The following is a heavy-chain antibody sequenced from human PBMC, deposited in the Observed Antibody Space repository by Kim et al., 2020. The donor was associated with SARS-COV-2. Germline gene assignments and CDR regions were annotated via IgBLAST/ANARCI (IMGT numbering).Heavy chain of an antibody. V-gene: IGHV4-39*01. Sequence: YTPSLKSRVTISVDTSKNQFSLNLSSVTAADMAVYYCASSSSWYMGRFDYWGQGTLVTVSS. CDR3: ASSSSWYMGRFDY. J-gene: IGHJ4*02. D-gene: IGHD6-13*01.